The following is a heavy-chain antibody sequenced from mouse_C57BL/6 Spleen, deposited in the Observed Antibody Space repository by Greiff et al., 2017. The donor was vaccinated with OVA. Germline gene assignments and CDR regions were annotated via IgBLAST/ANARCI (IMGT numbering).Heavy chain of an antibody. Sequence: EVQLQQSGPELVKPGASVKISCKASGYTFTDYYMNWVKQSHGKSLEWIGDINPNNGGTSYNQKFKGKATLTVDKSSSTAYMELRSLTSEDSAVYYCARAYGSRYGAMDYWGQGTSVTVSS. D-gene: IGHD1-1*01. CDR2: INPNNGGT. V-gene: IGHV1-26*01. CDR3: ARAYGSRYGAMDY. J-gene: IGHJ4*01. CDR1: GYTFTDYY.